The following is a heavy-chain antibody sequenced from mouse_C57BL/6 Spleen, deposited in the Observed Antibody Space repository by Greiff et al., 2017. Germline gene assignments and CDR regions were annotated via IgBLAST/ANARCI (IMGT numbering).Heavy chain of an antibody. CDR2: ISNGGGST. J-gene: IGHJ3*01. CDR3: ARRNYSGFAY. D-gene: IGHD1-1*01. CDR1: GFTFSDYY. Sequence: EVMLVESGGGLVQPGGSLKLSCAASGFTFSDYYMYWVRQTPEKRLEWVAYISNGGGSTYYPATVKGRFTISRDNAKNTLYLQMSRLKSEDTAMYYCARRNYSGFAYWGQGTLVTVSA. V-gene: IGHV5-12*01.